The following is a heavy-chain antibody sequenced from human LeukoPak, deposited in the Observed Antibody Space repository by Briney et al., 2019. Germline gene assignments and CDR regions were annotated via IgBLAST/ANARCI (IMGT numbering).Heavy chain of an antibody. Sequence: PGRSLRLSCAASGFTFSSYAMHWVRQAPGKGLEWVAVISYDGSNKYYADSVKGRFTISRDNAKNSLYLQMNSLGAEDTAVYYCARTSSGQPRMAFDIWGQGTMVTVSS. V-gene: IGHV3-30-3*01. D-gene: IGHD6-19*01. J-gene: IGHJ3*02. CDR2: ISYDGSNK. CDR3: ARTSSGQPRMAFDI. CDR1: GFTFSSYA.